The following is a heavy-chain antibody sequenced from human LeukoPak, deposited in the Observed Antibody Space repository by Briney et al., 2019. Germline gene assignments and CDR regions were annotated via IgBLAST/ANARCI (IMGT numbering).Heavy chain of an antibody. CDR2: MSTSGRT. D-gene: IGHD3-22*01. Sequence: PSQTLSLTCTVSGGSISSGSYYWSWIWRPAGKGLPTNGHMSTSGRTNYNPSLKSRVTMSVDTSKNQFSLKLSSVTAADTAVYYCARVRYSDSSVLTRKRSYYFDYWGQGTLVTVSS. V-gene: IGHV4-61*09. CDR3: ARVRYSDSSVLTRKRSYYFDY. CDR1: GGSISSGSYY. J-gene: IGHJ4*02.